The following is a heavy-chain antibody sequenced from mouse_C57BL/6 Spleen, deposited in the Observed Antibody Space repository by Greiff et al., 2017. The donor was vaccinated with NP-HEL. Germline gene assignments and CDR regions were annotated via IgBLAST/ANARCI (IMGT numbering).Heavy chain of an antibody. Sequence: VQLQQSGAELARPGASVKMSCKASGYTFTSYTMHWVNQRPGQGLEWIGYINPSSGYTKYNQKFKDKATLTADKSSSTAYMQLSSLTSEDSAVYYCARRITTVVATNAMDYWGQGTSVTVSS. V-gene: IGHV1-4*01. CDR3: ARRITTVVATNAMDY. J-gene: IGHJ4*01. CDR1: GYTFTSYT. D-gene: IGHD1-1*01. CDR2: INPSSGYT.